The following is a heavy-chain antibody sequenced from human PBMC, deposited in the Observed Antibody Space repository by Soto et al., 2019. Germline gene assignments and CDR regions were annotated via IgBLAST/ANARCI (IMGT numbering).Heavy chain of an antibody. V-gene: IGHV3-30*18. D-gene: IGHD3-10*01. CDR1: GFTFSSYG. J-gene: IGHJ5*02. Sequence: QVQLVESGGGVVQPGRSLRLSCAASGFTFSSYGMHWVRQAPGKGLEWVAVISYDGSNKYYADSVKGRFTISRDNSKNTLYLQMNSLRAEDTAVYYCAKEPRITMVRGVGSWFDPWGQGTLVTVSS. CDR2: ISYDGSNK. CDR3: AKEPRITMVRGVGSWFDP.